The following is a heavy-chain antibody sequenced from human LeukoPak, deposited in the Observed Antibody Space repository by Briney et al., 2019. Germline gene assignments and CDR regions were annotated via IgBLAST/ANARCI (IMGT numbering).Heavy chain of an antibody. Sequence: KPGGSLRLSCAASGFTFSDYYMSWIRQAPGKGLEWVSYISSSGNTIYYADSVKGRFTISRDNAKNSLYLRMNSLRAEDTAVYYCARPKYSSSWQIFDYWGQGTLVTASS. J-gene: IGHJ4*02. CDR2: ISSSGNTI. CDR3: ARPKYSSSWQIFDY. D-gene: IGHD6-13*01. V-gene: IGHV3-11*01. CDR1: GFTFSDYY.